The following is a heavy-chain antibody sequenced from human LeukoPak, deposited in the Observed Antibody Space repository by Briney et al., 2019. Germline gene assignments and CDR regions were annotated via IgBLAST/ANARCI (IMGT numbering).Heavy chain of an antibody. V-gene: IGHV5-51*01. CDR2: IYPGDSDS. J-gene: IGHJ4*02. Sequence: GESLKISCKASGFTFTNYWIGWVRQMPGKGLEWMGIIYPGDSDSRYSPSFQGQVTISADRSISTTYLQWSSLKASDTAMYYCASPHGSGSYYNPKLWGQGTLVTVSS. CDR3: ASPHGSGSYYNPKL. D-gene: IGHD3-10*01. CDR1: GFTFTNYW.